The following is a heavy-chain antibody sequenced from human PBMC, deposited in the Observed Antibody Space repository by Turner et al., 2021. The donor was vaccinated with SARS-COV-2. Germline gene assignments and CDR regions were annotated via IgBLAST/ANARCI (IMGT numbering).Heavy chain of an antibody. CDR1: GFTFSRYW. CDR2: IKQDGSEK. Sequence: EVQLVESGGGLVQPGESLRLSCAASGFTFSRYWMSWVRQAPGKGLDWVANIKQDGSEKHFVDSVKGRFTISRDNAKNSLSLQMNSLRAEDTAVYYCARSPGYYFDYWGQGTLVTVSS. V-gene: IGHV3-7*01. D-gene: IGHD2-2*01. J-gene: IGHJ4*02. CDR3: ARSPGYYFDY.